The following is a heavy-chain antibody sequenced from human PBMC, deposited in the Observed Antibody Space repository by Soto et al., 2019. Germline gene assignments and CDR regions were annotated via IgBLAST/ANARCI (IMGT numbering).Heavy chain of an antibody. CDR3: ASIYGSGYRAFDY. CDR2: VNPIVRMS. V-gene: IGHV1-69*02. D-gene: IGHD3-10*01. CDR1: GDTFNFYS. J-gene: IGHJ4*02. Sequence: QVQLVQSGAEVKRPGSSVKVSCKASGDTFNFYSINWVRQAPGLGLEWMGRVNPIVRMSNYAQKFQGRDTMTADKTTSTANMELSGLRSEDTAIYYCASIYGSGYRAFDYWGQGALVTVSS.